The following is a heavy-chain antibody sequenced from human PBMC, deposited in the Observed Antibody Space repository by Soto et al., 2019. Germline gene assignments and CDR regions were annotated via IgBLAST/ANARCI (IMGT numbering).Heavy chain of an antibody. V-gene: IGHV4-30-2*01. CDR3: ARAPHDSSGYYFDY. CDR2: IYHSGST. J-gene: IGHJ4*02. CDR1: GGSISSGGYS. D-gene: IGHD3-22*01. Sequence: SETLSLTCAVSGGSISSGGYSWSLIRQPPGKGLEWIGYIYHSGSTYYNPSLKSRVTISVDRSKNQFSLKLSSVTAADTAVYYCARAPHDSSGYYFDYWGQGTLVTVSS.